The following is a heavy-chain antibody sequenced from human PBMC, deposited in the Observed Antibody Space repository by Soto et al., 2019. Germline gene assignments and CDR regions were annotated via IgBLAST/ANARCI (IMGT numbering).Heavy chain of an antibody. V-gene: IGHV1-18*01. Sequence: ASVKVSCKASGYTFTSYGIAWVRQAPGQGLEWMGWIGPYNGKTNYAQKLQGRVTMTTDTSTGTAYMELRSLRSDDTAVYFCVRDLDGSGSYYTDYWGQGTLVTVSS. D-gene: IGHD3-10*01. CDR1: GYTFTSYG. J-gene: IGHJ4*02. CDR2: IGPYNGKT. CDR3: VRDLDGSGSYYTDY.